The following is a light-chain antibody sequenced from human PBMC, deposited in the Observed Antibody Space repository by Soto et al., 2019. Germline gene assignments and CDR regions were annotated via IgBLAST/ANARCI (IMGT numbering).Light chain of an antibody. CDR1: QSISSW. V-gene: IGKV1-5*01. CDR2: DAS. CDR3: QVYAKQLGT. J-gene: IGKJ1*01. Sequence: PSTLSAPLVAKVTITCRASQSISSWLAWYQQKPGKAPKLLIYDASSLESGVPSRFSGSGSGTEFTLIFGILKPDDSVIYSLQVYAKQLGTFAEGTKVDI.